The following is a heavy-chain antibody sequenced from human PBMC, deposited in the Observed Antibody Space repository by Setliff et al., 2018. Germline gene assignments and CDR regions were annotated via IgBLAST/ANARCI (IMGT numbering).Heavy chain of an antibody. Sequence: GGSLRLSCAASGFTFSSYAMSWVRQAPGKGLEWVSAISGSGGEQYYVDSVKGRFTISRDNAKNSLYLQMNSLAAEDTAVFYCVRLAGQLGQTRSNYYYYYYMDVWGKGTTVTVSS. CDR3: VRLAGQLGQTRSNYYYYYYMDV. J-gene: IGHJ6*03. D-gene: IGHD6-6*01. CDR1: GFTFSSYA. V-gene: IGHV3-23*01. CDR2: ISGSGGEQ.